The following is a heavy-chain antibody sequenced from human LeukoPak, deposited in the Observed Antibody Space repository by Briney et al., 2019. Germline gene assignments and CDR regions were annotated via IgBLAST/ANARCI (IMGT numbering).Heavy chain of an antibody. CDR3: TKDYYDGSGYFPDY. CDR2: ISCDGGNK. J-gene: IGHJ4*02. Sequence: GGSLRLSCAASGFTFSSYGMHWVRQAPGKGLEWVSGISCDGGNKYYADSVKGRFTISRDNSKNTLYLQMNSLRAEDTAVYYCTKDYYDGSGYFPDYWGQGTLVTVSS. V-gene: IGHV3-30*18. D-gene: IGHD3-22*01. CDR1: GFTFSSYG.